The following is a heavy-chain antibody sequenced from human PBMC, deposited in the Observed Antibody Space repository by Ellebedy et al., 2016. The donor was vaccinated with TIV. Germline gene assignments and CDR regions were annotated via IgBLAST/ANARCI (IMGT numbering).Heavy chain of an antibody. D-gene: IGHD3-10*01. J-gene: IGHJ4*02. CDR2: IYGGGST. V-gene: IGHV3-66*01. CDR1: GFTVSSNY. CDR3: ARDYKLDF. Sequence: GESLKISCAASGFTVSSNYMSWVRQAPGKGLEWVSVIYGGGSTYYADSVKGRSTISRDNSKNTLYLQMNSLRAEDTAVYYCARDYKLDFWGQGTLVTVSS.